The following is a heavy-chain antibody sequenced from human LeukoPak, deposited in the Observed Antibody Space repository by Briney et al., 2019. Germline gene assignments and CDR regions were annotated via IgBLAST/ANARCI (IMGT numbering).Heavy chain of an antibody. J-gene: IGHJ5*02. V-gene: IGHV4-39*07. CDR2: IYYSGST. CDR1: GFSFSTYG. Sequence: MTGGTLRLSCVGSGFSFSTYGMTWIRQPPGKGLEWLGSIYYSGSTYYNPSLKSRVTISVDTSKNQFSLKLSSVTAADTAVYYCARDPAGTPVNWFDPWGQGTLVTVSS. D-gene: IGHD6-13*01. CDR3: ARDPAGTPVNWFDP.